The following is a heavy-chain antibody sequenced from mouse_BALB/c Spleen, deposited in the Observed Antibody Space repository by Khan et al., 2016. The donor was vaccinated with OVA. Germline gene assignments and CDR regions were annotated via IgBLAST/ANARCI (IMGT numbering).Heavy chain of an antibody. CDR1: GYSITSDYA. D-gene: IGHD2-3*01. CDR2: INYSGST. CDR3: ARDGSQYNYAMDY. Sequence: EVQLQESGPGLVNPSQSLSLTCTVTGYSITSDYAWNWLRQFPGNKLEWMGYINYSGSTNYNPALKSRISITRDTSKNQFFLQLNSVTTEDTDTYYCARDGSQYNYAMDYWGQGTSVTVSS. V-gene: IGHV3-2*02. J-gene: IGHJ4*01.